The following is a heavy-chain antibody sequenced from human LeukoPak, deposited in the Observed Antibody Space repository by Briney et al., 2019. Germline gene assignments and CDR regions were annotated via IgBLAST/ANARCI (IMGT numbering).Heavy chain of an antibody. CDR2: ISYDGSNK. CDR1: GGSFSGYY. CDR3: AKEPTPLFGVDLFDY. J-gene: IGHJ4*02. V-gene: IGHV3-30*18. Sequence: QPSETLSLTCAVYGGSFSGYYWSWVRQAPGKGLEWVAVISYDGSNKYYADSVKGRFTISRDNSKNTLYLQMNSLRAEDTAVYYCAKEPTPLFGVDLFDYWGQGTLVTVSS. D-gene: IGHD3-3*01.